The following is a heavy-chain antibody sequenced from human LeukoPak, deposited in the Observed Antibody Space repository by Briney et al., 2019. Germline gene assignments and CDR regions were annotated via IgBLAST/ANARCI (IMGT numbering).Heavy chain of an antibody. CDR2: MKPNSGNT. Sequence: ASVKVSCKASGYTFTSYDINWVRQATGQGLEWMGWMKPNSGNTGYAQKFQGRGTMTRNTSISTAYMELSSLRSEDTAVYYCARPDGICSGGSCYSGWGQGTLVTVSS. CDR1: GYTFTSYD. V-gene: IGHV1-8*01. D-gene: IGHD2-15*01. J-gene: IGHJ4*02. CDR3: ARPDGICSGGSCYSG.